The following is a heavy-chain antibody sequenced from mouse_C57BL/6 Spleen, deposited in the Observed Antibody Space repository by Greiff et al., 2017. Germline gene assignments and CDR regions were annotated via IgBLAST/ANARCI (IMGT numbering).Heavy chain of an antibody. J-gene: IGHJ3*01. V-gene: IGHV1-82*01. CDR2: IYPGDGDT. Sequence: VQLQQSGPELVKPGASVKISCKVSGYAFSSSGMNWVKQRPGKGLEWIGRIYPGDGDTNYNGKFKGKATLTANKSSSTAVMQLSSLTSEDSAVYFCASSGYDDDGGWFDYWGQGTLVTVSA. CDR1: GYAFSSSG. CDR3: ASSGYDDDGGWFDY. D-gene: IGHD2-4*01.